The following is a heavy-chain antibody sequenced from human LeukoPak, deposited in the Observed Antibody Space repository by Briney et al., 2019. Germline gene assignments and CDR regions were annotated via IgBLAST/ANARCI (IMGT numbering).Heavy chain of an antibody. CDR1: RFIFSNYV. Sequence: PGGSLRLSCAASRFIFSNYVMHWVRQAPGKGLEWVAVIAHDGSQTYYSDSVKGRFTISRDNSKNTLYLQMSSLRSENTAVYFRSKDCGSNSYWYFDLWGRGTLVTVSS. D-gene: IGHD1-26*01. V-gene: IGHV3-30*04. CDR3: SKDCGSNSYWYFDL. J-gene: IGHJ2*01. CDR2: IAHDGSQT.